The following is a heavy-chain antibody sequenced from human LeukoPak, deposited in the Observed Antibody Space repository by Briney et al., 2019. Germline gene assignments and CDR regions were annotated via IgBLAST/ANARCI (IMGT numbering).Heavy chain of an antibody. J-gene: IGHJ5*02. Sequence: ASVKVSCKASGYTFTSYDINWERQAPGHGLEWMGWISGHSGNTNYAQKFQDRATMTTDTSTSTAYMELRSLRFDDTAVYYCARDFAWGSGGAPIDDNWLDPWGQGILVTVSS. CDR3: ARDFAWGSGGAPIDDNWLDP. CDR1: GYTFTSYD. V-gene: IGHV1-18*01. D-gene: IGHD7-27*01. CDR2: ISGHSGNT.